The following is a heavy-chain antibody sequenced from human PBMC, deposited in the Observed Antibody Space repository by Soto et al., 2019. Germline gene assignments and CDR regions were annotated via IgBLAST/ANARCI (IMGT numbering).Heavy chain of an antibody. J-gene: IGHJ4*02. D-gene: IGHD3-16*01. V-gene: IGHV3-74*01. CDR2: IHSDGSAT. CDR1: GFTFSYYW. CDR3: ARGGRGAFGD. Sequence: EVQLVESGGDLVQPGGSLRLSCAASGFTFSYYWMHWVRQPPGKGLVWVSRIHSDGSATTYADSVKGRFTISRDNAKNTFYLQMNSLTADDTAVYFCARGGRGAFGDWGQGTLVTVSS.